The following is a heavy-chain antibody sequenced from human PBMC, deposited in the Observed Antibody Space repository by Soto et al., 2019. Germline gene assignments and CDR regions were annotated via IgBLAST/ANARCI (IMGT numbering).Heavy chain of an antibody. D-gene: IGHD3-3*02. Sequence: QLQLQESGPGLVRPSETLSLTCTVSGGSISSSSYYWGWIRQPPGKGLEWIGSIYYSGSTYYNPSLQSRATISVDTSTNQSSLKLSSVTAADTAVYYCASPKVAFYNWFDPWGQGTLVTVSS. J-gene: IGHJ5*02. CDR1: GGSISSSSYY. V-gene: IGHV4-39*01. CDR2: IYYSGST. CDR3: ASPKVAFYNWFDP.